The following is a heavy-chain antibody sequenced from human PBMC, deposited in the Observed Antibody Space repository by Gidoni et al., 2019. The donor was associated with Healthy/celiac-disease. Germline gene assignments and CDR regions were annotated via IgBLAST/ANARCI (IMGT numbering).Heavy chain of an antibody. Sequence: QLQLQESGPGLVKPSETLSLTCTASGGSISSSSYYWGWIRQPPGKGLEWIGSIYYSGSTYYNPSLKSRVTISVDTSKNQFALKLSSVTAADTAVYYCARSLVVPAAYDYWGQGTLVTVSS. CDR1: GGSISSSSYY. CDR2: IYYSGST. J-gene: IGHJ4*02. CDR3: ARSLVVPAAYDY. D-gene: IGHD2-2*01. V-gene: IGHV4-39*01.